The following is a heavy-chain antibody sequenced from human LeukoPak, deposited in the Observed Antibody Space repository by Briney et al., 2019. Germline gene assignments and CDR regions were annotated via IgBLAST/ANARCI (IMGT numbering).Heavy chain of an antibody. CDR2: IYHSGST. CDR1: GGSISSSNYD. CDR3: ARIMDSRVENWFDP. J-gene: IGHJ5*02. D-gene: IGHD2-2*03. Sequence: PSETLSLTCTVSGGSISSSNYDWGWIRQPPGKGLEWIGYIYHSGSTYYNPSLKSRVTISVDTSKNQFSLKLSSVTAADTAVYYCARIMDSRVENWFDPWGQGTLVTVSS. V-gene: IGHV4-39*07.